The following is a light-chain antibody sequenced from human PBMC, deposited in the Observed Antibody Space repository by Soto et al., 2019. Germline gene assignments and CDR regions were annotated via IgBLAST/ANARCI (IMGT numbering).Light chain of an antibody. V-gene: IGKV1-8*01. CDR2: HAS. J-gene: IGKJ4*01. CDR1: QGISSY. Sequence: IRMTQSPSSLSASTGDRVSITCRASQGISSYLAWYQQKPGKAPKLLIYHASNLQSGVPSRFSGSGSGTEFTLTISSLQPEDFATYYCQQLYSFPLTFGGGTKVDIK. CDR3: QQLYSFPLT.